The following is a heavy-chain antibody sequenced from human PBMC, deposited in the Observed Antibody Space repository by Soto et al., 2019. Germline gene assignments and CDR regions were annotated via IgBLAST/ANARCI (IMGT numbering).Heavy chain of an antibody. J-gene: IGHJ4*02. Sequence: SGPTLVQPTQTLTLTCTFSGFSLSTSGVGVGWIRQPPGKALEWLALIYWDEDKRYSPSLKSRLTITKDTSKNQVVLTMTNVDPVDTGTYYCAHRGYGDNHYDYWGQGTLVTVSS. V-gene: IGHV2-5*02. CDR3: AHRGYGDNHYDY. D-gene: IGHD4-17*01. CDR1: GFSLSTSGVG. CDR2: IYWDEDK.